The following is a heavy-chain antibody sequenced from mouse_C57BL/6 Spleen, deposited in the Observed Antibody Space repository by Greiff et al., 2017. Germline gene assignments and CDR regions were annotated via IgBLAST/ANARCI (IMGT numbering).Heavy chain of an antibody. V-gene: IGHV5-6*02. J-gene: IGHJ3*01. CDR3: ASPYYYGSPSFAY. CDR1: GFTFSSYG. CDR2: ISSGGSYT. D-gene: IGHD1-1*01. Sequence: DVMLVESGGDLVKPGGSLKLSCAASGFTFSSYGMSWVRQTPDKRLEWVATISSGGSYTYYPDSVKGRFTISRDNAKNTLYLQMSSLKSEDTAMYYCASPYYYGSPSFAYWGQGTLVTVSA.